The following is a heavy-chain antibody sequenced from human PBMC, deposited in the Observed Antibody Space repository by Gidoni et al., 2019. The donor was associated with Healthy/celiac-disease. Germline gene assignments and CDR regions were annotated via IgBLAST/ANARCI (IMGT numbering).Heavy chain of an antibody. CDR3: ARVAARGLDY. Sequence: QVQLVESGGGGVQPGRSLRLTCAASGFTFSSYAMHWVRQAPGKGLEWVAVISYDGSNKYYADSVKGLFTISRDNSKNTLYLQMNSLRAEDTAVYYCARVAARGLDYWGQGTLVTVSS. CDR1: GFTFSSYA. V-gene: IGHV3-30-3*01. J-gene: IGHJ4*02. D-gene: IGHD6-6*01. CDR2: ISYDGSNK.